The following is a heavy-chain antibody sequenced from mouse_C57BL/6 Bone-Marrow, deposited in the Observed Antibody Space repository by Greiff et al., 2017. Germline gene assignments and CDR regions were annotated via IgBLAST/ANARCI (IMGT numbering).Heavy chain of an antibody. Sequence: VKLQQSGPELVKPGASVKLSCKASGYTFTSYDMNWVKQRPGQGLEWIGWIYPRDGSTKYNEKFKGKATLTVDKSSSTAYMEHHSLTSEDSAVYFCARPLTIDYWGQGTTLTVSS. D-gene: IGHD1-3*01. CDR3: ARPLTIDY. J-gene: IGHJ2*01. CDR1: GYTFTSYD. CDR2: IYPRDGST. V-gene: IGHV1-85*01.